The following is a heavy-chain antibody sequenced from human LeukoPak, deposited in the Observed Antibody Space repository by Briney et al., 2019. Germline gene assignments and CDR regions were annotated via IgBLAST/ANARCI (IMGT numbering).Heavy chain of an antibody. J-gene: IGHJ3*02. D-gene: IGHD4-17*01. Sequence: GGSLRLSCEGSAFIFSGHWMNWVRQTPGKGLEWVASIKEDGSERQYVDSVKGRFSISRDNTKGSLFLQLNSLRAEDTAVYYCAKGAVTTLDDAFDIWGQGTMVTVSS. V-gene: IGHV3-7*03. CDR2: IKEDGSER. CDR1: AFIFSGHW. CDR3: AKGAVTTLDDAFDI.